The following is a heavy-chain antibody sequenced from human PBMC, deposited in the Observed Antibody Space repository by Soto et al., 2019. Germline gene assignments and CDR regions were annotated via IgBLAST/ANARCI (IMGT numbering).Heavy chain of an antibody. Sequence: PSQTLSLTCAISGDSVSSNSAAWNWIRQSPSRGLEWLGRTYYRSRWYNDYAVSVKSRITVNPDTSKNQFSLHLNSVTPEDTAVHYCAGTTSLQWYYMDVCDKGTTVTVSS. D-gene: IGHD1-7*01. CDR3: AGTTSLQWYYMDV. J-gene: IGHJ6*03. CDR2: TYYRSRWYN. V-gene: IGHV6-1*01. CDR1: GDSVSSNSAA.